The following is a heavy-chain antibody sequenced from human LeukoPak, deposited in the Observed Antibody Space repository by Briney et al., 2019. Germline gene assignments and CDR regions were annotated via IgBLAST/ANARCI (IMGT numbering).Heavy chain of an antibody. Sequence: GGSLRLSCAASGFTFRNIWMSWVRQAPGKGLEWVSSIFPSGGEIHYADSVRGRFTISRDNSKSTLSLQMNSLRAEDTAIYYCATYRQVLLPFESWGQGTLVTVSS. CDR3: ATYRQVLLPFES. J-gene: IGHJ4*02. CDR1: GFTFRNIW. CDR2: IFPSGGEI. D-gene: IGHD2-8*02. V-gene: IGHV3-23*01.